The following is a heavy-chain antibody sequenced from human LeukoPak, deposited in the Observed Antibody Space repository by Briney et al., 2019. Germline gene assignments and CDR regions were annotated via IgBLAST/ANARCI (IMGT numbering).Heavy chain of an antibody. J-gene: IGHJ3*02. CDR2: ISWNSCNI. V-gene: IGHV3-9*01. CDR1: GFTFDQYP. Sequence: DRSLTLSCAASGFTFDQYPIHWLRQAPGKGLEGVSGISWNSCNIRYADSVKALFTISRDNAKNSLYLQMNSLRAEDTALYYCACQLLGEAFDIWGQGTMVTVSS. CDR3: ACQLLGEAFDI. D-gene: IGHD2-2*01.